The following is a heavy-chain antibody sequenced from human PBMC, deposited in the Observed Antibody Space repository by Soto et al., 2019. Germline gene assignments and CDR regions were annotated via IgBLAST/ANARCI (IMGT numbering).Heavy chain of an antibody. J-gene: IGHJ4*02. CDR1: GGSISSYY. Sequence: SETLSLTCTVSGGSISSYYWSWIRQPPGKGLEWIGYIYYSGSTNYNPSLKSRVTISVDTSKNQFSLKLSSVTAADTAVYYCARFTVTTPQYFDYWGQGTLVTVSS. CDR2: IYYSGST. V-gene: IGHV4-59*01. CDR3: ARFTVTTPQYFDY. D-gene: IGHD4-17*01.